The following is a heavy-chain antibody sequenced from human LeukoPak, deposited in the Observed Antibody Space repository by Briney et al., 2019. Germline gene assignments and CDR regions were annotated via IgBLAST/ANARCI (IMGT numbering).Heavy chain of an antibody. V-gene: IGHV3-23*01. CDR3: AKERSGSYFVNPRLDV. Sequence: GGSLRLSCAPSGFTFTNSAMTWVRQAPGKGLEWVSSISSSGGATYYADSVKGRITISRDNSKNTVYLLMNSLRSEDTAIYYCAKERSGSYFVNPRLDVWGQGTTVIVSS. J-gene: IGHJ6*02. D-gene: IGHD3-10*01. CDR2: ISSSGGAT. CDR1: GFTFTNSA.